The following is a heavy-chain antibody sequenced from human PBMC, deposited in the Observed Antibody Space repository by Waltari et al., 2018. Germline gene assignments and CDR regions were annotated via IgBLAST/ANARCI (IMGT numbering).Heavy chain of an antibody. Sequence: QVQLQESGPGLVKPSETLSLTCTVSGGSISSHYWSWIRQPPGKGLEWIGYIYYSGSTNYNPSLKSRVTISVDTSKNQFSLKLSSVTAADTAVYYCASCQGGDYFDYWGQGTLVTVSS. V-gene: IGHV4-59*11. CDR3: ASCQGGDYFDY. CDR1: GGSISSHY. D-gene: IGHD3-16*01. CDR2: IYYSGST. J-gene: IGHJ4*02.